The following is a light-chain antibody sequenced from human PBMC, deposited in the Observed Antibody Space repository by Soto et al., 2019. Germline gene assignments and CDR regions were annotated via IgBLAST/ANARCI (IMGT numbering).Light chain of an antibody. CDR3: QQYNNWPPWT. CDR2: RAS. V-gene: IGKV3-15*01. Sequence: EIVMTHSPATLAVSPGDTSTLSCRASQSLGGNLAWYQQKPGQAPRLLIFRASSRATGVPARFSASASGTEFTLTISGLQSDDFAVYYCQQYNNWPPWTFGPGTKV. J-gene: IGKJ1*01. CDR1: QSLGGN.